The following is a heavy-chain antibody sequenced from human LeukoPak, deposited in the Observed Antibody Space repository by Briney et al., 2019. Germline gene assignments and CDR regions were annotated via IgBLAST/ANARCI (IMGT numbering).Heavy chain of an antibody. V-gene: IGHV3-30*04. CDR1: RFIFSSYA. J-gene: IGHJ4*02. Sequence: GGSLRLSCAASRFIFSSYAMHWVRQAPGKGLEWVAVISYDGTNKYYADSVKGRFTISRDNAKNSLYLQMNTLRAEDTAVYYCASESPSSSSRTLDYWGQGTLVTVSS. CDR2: ISYDGTNK. D-gene: IGHD2-2*01. CDR3: ASESPSSSSRTLDY.